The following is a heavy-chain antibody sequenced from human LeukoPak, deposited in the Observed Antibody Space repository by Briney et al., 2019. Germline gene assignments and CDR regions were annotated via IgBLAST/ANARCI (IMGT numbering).Heavy chain of an antibody. CDR1: GFTFSSYG. Sequence: GGSLRLSCAASGFTFSSYGMHWVRQAPGKGLEWVAVISYDGSNKYYADSVKGRFTISRDNSKNTLYLQMNSLRAEDTAVYYCANSKVGIVGATMAFDYWGQGTLVTVSS. J-gene: IGHJ4*02. V-gene: IGHV3-30*18. CDR3: ANSKVGIVGATMAFDY. D-gene: IGHD1-26*01. CDR2: ISYDGSNK.